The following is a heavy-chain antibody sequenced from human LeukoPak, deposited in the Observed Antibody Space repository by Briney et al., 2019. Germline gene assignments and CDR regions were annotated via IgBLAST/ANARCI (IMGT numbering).Heavy chain of an antibody. D-gene: IGHD3-22*01. J-gene: IGHJ4*02. Sequence: GGSLRLSCSASGFTFSSYAMYGVRQAPGKGLEYVSGISSNGGSTYYADSVKGRFTISRDNSKNTLYLQMSSLRAEDTAVYYCVNRGGLLLYFIYWGQGTLVTVSS. CDR3: VNRGGLLLYFIY. CDR2: ISSNGGST. CDR1: GFTFSSYA. V-gene: IGHV3-64D*06.